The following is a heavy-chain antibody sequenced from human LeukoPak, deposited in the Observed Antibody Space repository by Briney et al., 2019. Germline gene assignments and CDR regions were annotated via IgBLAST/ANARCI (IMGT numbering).Heavy chain of an antibody. V-gene: IGHV1-18*01. CDR3: ARYSVLSSGCAY. Sequence: ASVKVSCKASGYTFTSYGISWVRQAPGQGLEWMGWISAYNGNTNYVQNFQGRVTMTKDTSTTTAYMELRSLRSDDTAVYYCARYSVLSSGCAYWGQGTLVTVSS. CDR2: ISAYNGNT. D-gene: IGHD6-25*01. J-gene: IGHJ4*02. CDR1: GYTFTSYG.